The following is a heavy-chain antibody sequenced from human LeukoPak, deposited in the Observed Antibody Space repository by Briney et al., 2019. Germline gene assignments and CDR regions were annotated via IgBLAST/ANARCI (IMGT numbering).Heavy chain of an antibody. V-gene: IGHV3-21*01. J-gene: IGHJ3*02. D-gene: IGHD3-3*01. CDR3: ARDRRDFAASDAFDI. Sequence: GGSLRLSCAASGFTFSSYSMNWVRQAPGKGLEWVSSISSSSSYIYYADSVKGRFTISRDNAKNSLYLRMNSLRAEDTAVYYCARDRRDFAASDAFDIWGQGTMVTVSS. CDR1: GFTFSSYS. CDR2: ISSSSSYI.